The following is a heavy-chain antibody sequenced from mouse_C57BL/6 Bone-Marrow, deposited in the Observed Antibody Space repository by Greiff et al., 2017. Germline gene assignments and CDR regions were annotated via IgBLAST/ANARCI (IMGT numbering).Heavy chain of an antibody. D-gene: IGHD1-1*01. J-gene: IGHJ1*03. CDR1: GFTFSDAW. Sequence: DVMLVESGGGLVQPGGSMKLSCAASGFTFSDAWMDWVRQSPEKGLEWVAEIRNKANNHATYYAESVKGRFTISRDDSKSSVYLQMNSLRAEDTGIYYCTRDGSSIYWYFDVWGTGTTVTVSS. CDR3: TRDGSSIYWYFDV. V-gene: IGHV6-6*01. CDR2: IRNKANNHAT.